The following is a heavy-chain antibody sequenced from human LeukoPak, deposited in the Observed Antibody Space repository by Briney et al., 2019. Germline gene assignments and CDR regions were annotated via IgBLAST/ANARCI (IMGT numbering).Heavy chain of an antibody. CDR3: ARDYPSHTQWLPQYFQH. CDR1: GFTFSSYW. CDR2: ISGSGGST. J-gene: IGHJ1*01. D-gene: IGHD6-19*01. Sequence: PGGSLRLSCAASGFTFSSYWMSWVRQAPGKGLEWVSAISGSGGSTYYADSVKGRFTISRDNSKNTLYLQMNSLRAEDTAVYYCARDYPSHTQWLPQYFQHWGQGTLVTVSS. V-gene: IGHV3-23*01.